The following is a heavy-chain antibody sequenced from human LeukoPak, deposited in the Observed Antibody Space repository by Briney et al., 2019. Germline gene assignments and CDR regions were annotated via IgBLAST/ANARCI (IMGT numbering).Heavy chain of an antibody. CDR1: GGSISSSKYY. CDR3: ARGPRTMDDILTADAFDI. J-gene: IGHJ3*02. CDR2: IFNSGST. D-gene: IGHD3-9*01. Sequence: PSETLSLTCTVSGGSISSSKYYWGWIRQPPGNGLEWIGTIFNSGSTHYNPSLKSRVTISVDTSKNQFSLKVSSVTAADTAVYYCARGPRTMDDILTADAFDIWGQGTMVTVSS. V-gene: IGHV4-39*07.